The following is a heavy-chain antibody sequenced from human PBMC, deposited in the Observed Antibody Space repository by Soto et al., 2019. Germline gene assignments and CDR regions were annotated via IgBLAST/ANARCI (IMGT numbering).Heavy chain of an antibody. CDR1: GGSISSSSYY. Sequence: SETLSLTCTVSGGSISSSSYYWGWIRQPPGKGLEWIGSIYYSGSTYYNPSLKSRVTISVDTSKNQFSLKLSSVTAADTAVYYCARHPRGYCSGGSCSSYYMDVWGKGTTVTVSS. CDR2: IYYSGST. CDR3: ARHPRGYCSGGSCSSYYMDV. D-gene: IGHD2-15*01. V-gene: IGHV4-39*01. J-gene: IGHJ6*03.